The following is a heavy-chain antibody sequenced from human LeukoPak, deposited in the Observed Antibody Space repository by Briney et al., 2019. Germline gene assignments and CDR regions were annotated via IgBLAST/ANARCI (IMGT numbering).Heavy chain of an antibody. CDR3: ASNPENYYYGMDV. CDR1: GFTFSSYA. Sequence: GGSLRLSCAASGFTFSSYAMSWVRQAPGKGLEWVSAISGSGGSTYYADSVKGRFTISRDNSKNTLYLQMNSLRAEDTAAYYCASNPENYYYGMDVWGQGTTVTVSS. CDR2: ISGSGGST. V-gene: IGHV3-23*01. J-gene: IGHJ6*02.